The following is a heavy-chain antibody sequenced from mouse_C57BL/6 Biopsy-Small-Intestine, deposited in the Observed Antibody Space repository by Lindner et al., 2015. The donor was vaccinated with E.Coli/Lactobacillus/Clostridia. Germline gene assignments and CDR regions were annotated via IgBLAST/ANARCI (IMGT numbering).Heavy chain of an antibody. D-gene: IGHD2-3*01. J-gene: IGHJ4*01. Sequence: VQLQESGAELARPGASVKMSCKASGYTFTSYDINWVKQRPGQGLEWIGWIYPRDGSTKYNEKFKGKATLTVDTSSSTAYMQLSSLTSEDSAVYFCARFRNGYYPYAMDYWGQGTSVTVSS. CDR3: ARFRNGYYPYAMDY. CDR2: IYPRDGST. CDR1: GYTFTSYD. V-gene: IGHV1-85*01.